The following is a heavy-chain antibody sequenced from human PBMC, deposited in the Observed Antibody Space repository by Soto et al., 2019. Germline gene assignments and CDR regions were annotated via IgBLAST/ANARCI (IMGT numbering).Heavy chain of an antibody. V-gene: IGHV4-59*01. D-gene: IGHD1-26*01. CDR3: ARWMFSGNYYFYFYGMDV. CDR1: GGSISSYY. Sequence: PSETLSLTCAVSGGSISSYYWSWIRQPPGKGLEWIGYIHCSGSTSYNPSVKSRVTISVDTSKNQFSLNLRSVTAADTAVYYCARWMFSGNYYFYFYGMDVWGQGTTVTVSS. J-gene: IGHJ6*02. CDR2: IHCSGST.